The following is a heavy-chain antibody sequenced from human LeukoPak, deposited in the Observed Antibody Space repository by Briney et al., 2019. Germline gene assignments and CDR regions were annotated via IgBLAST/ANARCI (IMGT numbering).Heavy chain of an antibody. CDR3: ARRYDFSTFDY. Sequence: SETLSLTCTVSGGSISSSSCYWGWIRQPPGKGLEWIGSIYYSGSTYYNPSLKSRVTISVDTSKNQFSLKLSSVTAADTAVYYCARRYDFSTFDYWGQGTLVTVSS. J-gene: IGHJ4*02. CDR1: GGSISSSSCY. V-gene: IGHV4-39*01. D-gene: IGHD3-3*01. CDR2: IYYSGST.